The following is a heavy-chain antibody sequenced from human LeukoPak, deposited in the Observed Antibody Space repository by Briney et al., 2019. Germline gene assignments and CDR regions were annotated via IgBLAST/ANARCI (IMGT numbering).Heavy chain of an antibody. D-gene: IGHD3-22*01. V-gene: IGHV3-9*01. CDR1: GFTFDDYA. CDR3: AKDIARGPYYYDKGFDY. CDR2: ISWNSGSI. Sequence: QTGGSLRLSCAASGFTFDDYAMHWVRQAPGKGLEWVSGISWNSGSIGYADSVKGRFTISRDNAKNSLYLQMNSLRAEDTALYYCAKDIARGPYYYDKGFDYWGQGTLVTVSS. J-gene: IGHJ4*02.